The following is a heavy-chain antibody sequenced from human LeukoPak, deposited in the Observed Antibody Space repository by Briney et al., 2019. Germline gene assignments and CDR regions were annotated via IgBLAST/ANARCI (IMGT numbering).Heavy chain of an antibody. V-gene: IGHV3-74*01. J-gene: IGHJ6*02. CDR1: GVTFRSYV. Sequence: PGDSLRLSCAPSGVTFRSYVIHWGRQAPRKGLVWVSRINSDGSSTSYADSVKGRFTISRDNAKNTLYLQMNSLRAEDTAVYYCASGVRIPYGMDVWGQGTTVTVSS. CDR2: INSDGSST. D-gene: IGHD2-15*01. CDR3: ASGVRIPYGMDV.